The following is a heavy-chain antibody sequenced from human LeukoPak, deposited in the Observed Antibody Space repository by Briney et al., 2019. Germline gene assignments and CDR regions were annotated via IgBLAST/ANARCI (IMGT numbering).Heavy chain of an antibody. V-gene: IGHV3-48*03. CDR2: ISSSGSTI. CDR1: GFTFSSYE. J-gene: IGHJ3*02. CDR3: ASGYYYDSSGYPAHAFDI. Sequence: PGGSLRLSCAASGFTFSSYEMNWVRQAPGKGLEWVPYISSSGSTIYYADSVKGRFTISRDNAKNSLYLQMNSLRAEDTAVYYCASGYYYDSSGYPAHAFDIWGQGTMVTVSS. D-gene: IGHD3-22*01.